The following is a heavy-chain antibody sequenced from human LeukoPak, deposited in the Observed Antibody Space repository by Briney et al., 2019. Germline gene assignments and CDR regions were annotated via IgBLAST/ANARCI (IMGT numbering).Heavy chain of an antibody. V-gene: IGHV1-18*01. CDR2: ISAYNGNT. Sequence: GASVKVSCKASGYTFTNYGISWVRQAPGQGPEWMGWISAYNGNTNCAQKFQDRVTMTTDTSTNTAYMELRSLRSDDTAVYYCARVALAEGDYWGQGTLVTVSS. CDR1: GYTFTNYG. J-gene: IGHJ4*02. CDR3: ARVALAEGDY.